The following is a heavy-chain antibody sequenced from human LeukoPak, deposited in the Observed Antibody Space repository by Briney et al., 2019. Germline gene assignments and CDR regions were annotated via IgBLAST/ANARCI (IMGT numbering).Heavy chain of an antibody. CDR1: GFTFRSYA. CDR3: ARDRRPWYFDL. CDR2: ITGGGDIT. V-gene: IGHV3-23*01. J-gene: IGHJ2*01. D-gene: IGHD6-6*01. Sequence: GGSLRLSCAASGFTFRSYAMSWVRQAPGKGLEWVSTITGGGDITKYADSVKGRFTISRDDPKNTLYLQMNSLRADDTAVYYCARDRRPWYFDLWGRGTLVTVSS.